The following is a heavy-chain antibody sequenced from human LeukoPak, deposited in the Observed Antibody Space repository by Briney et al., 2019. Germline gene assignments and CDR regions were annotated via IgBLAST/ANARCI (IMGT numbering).Heavy chain of an antibody. V-gene: IGHV1-3*01. CDR1: GYTFTSYA. J-gene: IGHJ4*02. Sequence: GASVKASCKASGYTFTSYAMHWVRQAPGQRLEWMGWINAGNGNTKYSQKFQGRVTITRDTSASTAYMELSSLRSEDTAVYYCARCSGGSCYQGFDYWGQGTLVTVSS. CDR3: ARCSGGSCYQGFDY. D-gene: IGHD2-15*01. CDR2: INAGNGNT.